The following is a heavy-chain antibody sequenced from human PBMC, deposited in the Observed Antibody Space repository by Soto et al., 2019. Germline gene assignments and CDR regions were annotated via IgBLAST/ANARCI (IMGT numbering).Heavy chain of an antibody. CDR2: ISYDGSNK. D-gene: IGHD6-6*01. CDR3: AKDIRLAARRSNGDY. V-gene: IGHV3-30*18. J-gene: IGHJ4*02. Sequence: QVQLVESGGGVVQPGRSLRLSCAASGFTFSSYGMHWVRQAPGKGLEWVAVISYDGSNKYYADSVKGRFTISRDNSKNTLYLQMNSLRAEDTAVYYCAKDIRLAARRSNGDYWGQGTLVTVSS. CDR1: GFTFSSYG.